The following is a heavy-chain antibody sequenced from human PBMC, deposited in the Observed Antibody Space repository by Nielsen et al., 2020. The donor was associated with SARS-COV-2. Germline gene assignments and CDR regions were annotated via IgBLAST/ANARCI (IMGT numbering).Heavy chain of an antibody. CDR1: GFTFSSYA. J-gene: IGHJ6*02. CDR2: ISGSGGST. V-gene: IGHV3-23*01. Sequence: GGSLRLSCAASGFTFSSYAMSWVRQAPGKGLEWVSAISGSGGSTYYADSVKGRFTISRDNSKNTLYLQMNSLRAEDTAVYYCAKGGRALWFGESIYYYYGMDVWGQGTTVTVSS. CDR3: AKGGRALWFGESIYYYYGMDV. D-gene: IGHD3-10*01.